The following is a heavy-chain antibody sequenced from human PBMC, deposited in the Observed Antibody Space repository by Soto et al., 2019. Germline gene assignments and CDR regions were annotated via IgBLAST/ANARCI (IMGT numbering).Heavy chain of an antibody. V-gene: IGHV3-23*01. CDR1: GFTFSTCA. CDR2: ISGSGSTT. CDR3: EKDRSRSHGSGYPLGYFDS. D-gene: IGHD3-22*01. J-gene: IGHJ4*02. Sequence: EVQLLESGGGLVQPGGSLRLSCPATGFTFSTCAMNWVRQAPGKGLEWVSTISGSGSTTYYADSVKGRFTISRDNFKNTLYLQMNRQKVEDSAVYYCEKDRSRSHGSGYPLGYFDSCVQGTLETLYS.